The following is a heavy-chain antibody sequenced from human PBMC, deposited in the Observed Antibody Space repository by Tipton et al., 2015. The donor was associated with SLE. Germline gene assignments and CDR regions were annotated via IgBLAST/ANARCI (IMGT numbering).Heavy chain of an antibody. V-gene: IGHV4-39*07. J-gene: IGHJ4*02. CDR2: IYYSGST. Sequence: TLSLTCTVSGVSISSRTYYWGWIRQPPGKGLEWIGSIYYSGSTYYNPSLKSRVTISVDTSKNQFSLKLSSVTTADTAVYYCARAESNDFWSGYLFDYWGQGTLVTVSS. D-gene: IGHD3-3*01. CDR1: GVSISSRTYY. CDR3: ARAESNDFWSGYLFDY.